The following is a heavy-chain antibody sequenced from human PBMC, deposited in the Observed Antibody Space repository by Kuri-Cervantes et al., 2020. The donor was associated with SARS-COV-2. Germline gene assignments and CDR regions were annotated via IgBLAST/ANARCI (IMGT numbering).Heavy chain of an antibody. J-gene: IGHJ4*01. CDR1: GFTSSSYA. CDR3: ARAGGYCSSISCSQCGIPDN. D-gene: IGHD2-2*01. Sequence: ECLSPTCAVSGFTSSSYAMTWVRQAPGEGLEWVSGINKMGDITDYADSVKGRFTMSRDSSKNTLYLQMGRLKVEDTAAYCCARAGGYCSSISCSQCGIPDNWGQGTLVTVSS. CDR2: INKMGDIT. V-gene: IGHV3-23*01.